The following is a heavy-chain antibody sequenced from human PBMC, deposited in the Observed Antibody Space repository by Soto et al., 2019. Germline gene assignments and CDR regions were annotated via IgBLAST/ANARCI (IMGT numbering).Heavy chain of an antibody. CDR3: AKDRDGGIDY. V-gene: IGHV3-30*18. D-gene: IGHD3-16*01. CDR2: ISYDGSNK. CDR1: GFTFSSYG. Sequence: QVQLVESGGGVVQPGRSLRLSCAASGFTFSSYGMHWVRQAPGKGLEWVAVISYDGSNKYYADSVKGRFTISRDNSKNTLYLQTNSLRAEDTAVYYCAKDRDGGIDYWGQGTLVTVSS. J-gene: IGHJ4*02.